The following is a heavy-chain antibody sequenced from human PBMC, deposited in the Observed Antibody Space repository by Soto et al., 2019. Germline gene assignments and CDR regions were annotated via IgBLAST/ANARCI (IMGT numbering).Heavy chain of an antibody. D-gene: IGHD1-1*01. CDR2: VYNSGST. CDR1: GDSISSNY. V-gene: IGHV4-59*13. J-gene: IGHJ4*01. CDR3: ARYRRKAVVGYTLDN. Sequence: LSLTCTVSGDSISSNYWTWIRQPPGKGLEWIGYVYNSGSTNYNPSLKSRVTISEDTSKGQFSLKVKSMTAADTAVYYGARYRRKAVVGYTLDNWGQGILVTVSS.